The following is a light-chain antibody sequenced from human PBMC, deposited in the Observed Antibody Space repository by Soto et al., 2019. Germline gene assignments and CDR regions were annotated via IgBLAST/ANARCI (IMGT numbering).Light chain of an antibody. V-gene: IGLV1-44*01. Sequence: QSVLTQPPSSYVTPGQRGPISCSGSSANIVSNTVNWYQQLPGTAPKLLIYSNNQRPSGVPDRFYGSKSGSSASLAIRGPQSEDEGDYYCAAWDDRLNGGVFGGGTKVTVL. CDR1: SANIVSNT. CDR3: AAWDDRLNGGV. CDR2: SNN. J-gene: IGLJ3*02.